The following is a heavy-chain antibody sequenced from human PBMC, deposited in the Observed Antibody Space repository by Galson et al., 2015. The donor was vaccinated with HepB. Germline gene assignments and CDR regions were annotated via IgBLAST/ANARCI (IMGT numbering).Heavy chain of an antibody. CDR2: IRCSGCNT. CDR1: GFTFSSYA. D-gene: IGHD4-17*01. Sequence: SLRLSCAASGFTFSSYAMSWVRQAPGKGLEWVSAIRCSGCNTYYADSVKGRFTISRDNSKYTLYLQMNSLRAEDTAVYYCANYDDYERPVDYWGQGTLVTVSS. V-gene: IGHV3-23*01. CDR3: ANYDDYERPVDY. J-gene: IGHJ4*02.